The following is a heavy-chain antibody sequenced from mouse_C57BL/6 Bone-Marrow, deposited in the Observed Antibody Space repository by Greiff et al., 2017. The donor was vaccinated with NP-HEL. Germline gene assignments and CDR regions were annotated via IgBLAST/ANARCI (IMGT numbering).Heavy chain of an antibody. J-gene: IGHJ4*01. CDR2: IYPRSGNT. V-gene: IGHV1-81*01. CDR1: GYTFTSYG. CDR3: AIRYENYAMDY. D-gene: IGHD2-14*01. Sequence: VQLVESGAELARPGASVKLSCKASGYTFTSYGISWVKQRTGQGLEWIGEIYPRSGNTYYNEKFKGKATLTADKSSSTAYMELRSLTSEDSAVYFCAIRYENYAMDYWGQGTSVTVSS.